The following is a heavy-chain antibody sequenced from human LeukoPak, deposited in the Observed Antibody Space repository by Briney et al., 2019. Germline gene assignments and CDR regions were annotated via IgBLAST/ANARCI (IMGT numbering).Heavy chain of an antibody. Sequence: GGSLRLSCAASGFTFSSYDMHWVRQATGKGLEWVSAIGTAGDTYYPGSVKGRFTISRENAKNSLYLRMNSLRAGDTAVYYCARVPKGVLTGYYFGMDVWGQGPTVTVSS. CDR2: IGTAGDT. D-gene: IGHD3-9*01. V-gene: IGHV3-13*01. CDR1: GFTFSSYD. CDR3: ARVPKGVLTGYYFGMDV. J-gene: IGHJ6*02.